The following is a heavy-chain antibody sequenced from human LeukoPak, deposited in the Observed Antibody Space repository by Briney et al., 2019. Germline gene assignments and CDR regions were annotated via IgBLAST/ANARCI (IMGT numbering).Heavy chain of an antibody. CDR1: GFTVSSTY. CDR3: AKVGKDSSGYGTFDY. D-gene: IGHD3-22*01. V-gene: IGHV3-23*01. CDR2: ISGSGGST. J-gene: IGHJ4*02. Sequence: GGSLRLSCAASGFTVSSTYMSWVRQTPGKGLEWVSAISGSGGSTYYADSVKGRFTISRDNSKNTLYLQMNSLRAEDTAVYYCAKVGKDSSGYGTFDYWGQGTLVTVSS.